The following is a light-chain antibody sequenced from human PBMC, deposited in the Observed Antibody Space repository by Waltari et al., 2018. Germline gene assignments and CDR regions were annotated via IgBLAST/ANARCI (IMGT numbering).Light chain of an antibody. J-gene: IGLJ3*02. CDR2: DVS. Sequence: QSALTQPASVSGPPGQSITIPCPGTSSDVGGYNYVSWYQQRPGKAPKVMIYDVSYRPSGVSNRFSGSKSGNTASLTISGLQAEDEADYYCASYTSSSTWVFGGGTKLTVL. V-gene: IGLV2-14*03. CDR3: ASYTSSSTWV. CDR1: SSDVGGYNY.